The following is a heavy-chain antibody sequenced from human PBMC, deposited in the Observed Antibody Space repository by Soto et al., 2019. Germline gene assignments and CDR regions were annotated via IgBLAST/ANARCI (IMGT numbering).Heavy chain of an antibody. J-gene: IGHJ5*02. D-gene: IGHD6-13*01. CDR2: ISGSGGST. V-gene: IGHV3-23*01. Sequence: EVQLLESGGGLVQPGGSLRLSCAASGFTFSSYAMSWVRQAPGKGLEWVSAISGSGGSTYYADSVKGRFTISRDNSKNTLYLQMNSLRAEDTAVYYCAKDALSSSWYLNWFDPWGQGTLVTVSS. CDR1: GFTFSSYA. CDR3: AKDALSSSWYLNWFDP.